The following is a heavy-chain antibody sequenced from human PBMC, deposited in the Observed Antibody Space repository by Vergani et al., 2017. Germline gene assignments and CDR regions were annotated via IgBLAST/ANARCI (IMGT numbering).Heavy chain of an antibody. CDR1: GFTFSDYY. CDR2: VSGSSATP. J-gene: IGHJ3*01. Sequence: VQLVESGGGLVQPGGSLRLSCAASGFTFSDYYMSWIRQAPGKGLEWVSSVSGSSATPYYADSVKGRFIISRDNAKSSLYLDMSSLRAEDTAVYYCVRDVRVSRTWGQGTLVAVSS. CDR3: VRDVRVSRT. V-gene: IGHV3-11*04.